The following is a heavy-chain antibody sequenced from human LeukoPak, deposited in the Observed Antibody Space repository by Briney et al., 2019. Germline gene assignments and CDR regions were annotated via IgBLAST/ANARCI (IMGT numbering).Heavy chain of an antibody. Sequence: SETLSLTCTVSGDSISSSSYCWGWIRQPPGKGLEWIGSICYSGSTFYNPSLKSRVTLSVDTSKNQFSLKLSSVTAADTAVYYCARTENYIPEARIYPWGQGTLVTVSS. V-gene: IGHV4-39*01. CDR1: GDSISSSSYC. D-gene: IGHD5-24*01. CDR3: ARTENYIPEARIYP. CDR2: ICYSGST. J-gene: IGHJ5*02.